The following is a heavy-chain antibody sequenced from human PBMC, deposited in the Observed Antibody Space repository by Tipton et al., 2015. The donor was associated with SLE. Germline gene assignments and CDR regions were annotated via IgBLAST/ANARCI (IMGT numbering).Heavy chain of an antibody. Sequence: QLVQSGAEVKKPGASVKVSCKASGYTFTSYGISWVRQAPGQGLEWMGWISAYNGNTNYAQKLQGRVTMTTDTSTSTAYMELRSLRSDDTAVYYCARPSGYTAMAPYCSYFDYWGQGTWVPVSS. D-gene: IGHD5-18*01. V-gene: IGHV1-18*01. CDR3: ARPSGYTAMAPYCSYFDY. CDR2: ISAYNGNT. CDR1: GYTFTSYG. J-gene: IGHJ4*02.